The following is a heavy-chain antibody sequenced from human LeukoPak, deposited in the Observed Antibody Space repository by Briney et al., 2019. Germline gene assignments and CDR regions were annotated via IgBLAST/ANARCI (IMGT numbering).Heavy chain of an antibody. Sequence: ASVKVSCKASGYTFTSYDINWVRQATGQGLEWMGWMNPNSGNTGYAQKFQGRVTMTRNTSISTAYMELSSLRSGDTAVYYCARDGAAAASGYFDYWGQGTLVTVSS. D-gene: IGHD6-13*01. J-gene: IGHJ4*02. CDR2: MNPNSGNT. CDR1: GYTFTSYD. CDR3: ARDGAAAASGYFDY. V-gene: IGHV1-8*01.